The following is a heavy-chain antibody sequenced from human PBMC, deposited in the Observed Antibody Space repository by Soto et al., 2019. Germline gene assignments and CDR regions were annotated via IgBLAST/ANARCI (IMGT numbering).Heavy chain of an antibody. CDR3: ARDRGYSSSWYWGRTFDI. Sequence: PSETLSLTCAVYGGSFSGYYCSWIRQPPGKGLEWIGEINHSGSTNYNPSLKSRVTISVDTSKNQFSLKLSPVTAADTAVYYCARDRGYSSSWYWGRTFDIWGQGTRVTVSS. J-gene: IGHJ3*02. D-gene: IGHD6-13*01. V-gene: IGHV4-34*01. CDR1: GGSFSGYY. CDR2: INHSGST.